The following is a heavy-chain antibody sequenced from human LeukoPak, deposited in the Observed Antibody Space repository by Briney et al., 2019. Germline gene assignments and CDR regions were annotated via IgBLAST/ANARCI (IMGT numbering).Heavy chain of an antibody. J-gene: IGHJ4*02. D-gene: IGHD3-22*01. Sequence: PGGSLRLSCAASGFTFDYYAMHLVRQAPGKGLEGVSGISWNSGSIGYADSVKGRFTNPRDNAKNSLYLQMNSLRAEDTALYYCAKDMHYDSSGYYSPYFDYWGQGTLVTVSS. CDR3: AKDMHYDSSGYYSPYFDY. CDR2: ISWNSGSI. CDR1: GFTFDYYA. V-gene: IGHV3-9*01.